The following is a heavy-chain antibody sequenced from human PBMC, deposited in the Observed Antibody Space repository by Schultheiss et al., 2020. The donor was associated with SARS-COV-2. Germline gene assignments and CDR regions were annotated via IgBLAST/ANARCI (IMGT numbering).Heavy chain of an antibody. Sequence: SETLSLTCTVSGGSISSYYWSWIRQPAGKGLEWIGRIYTSGNTVYNPSLKSRVTISVDTSKNQFSLKLSSVTAADTAVYYCAKYSSSLTGAFDIWGQGTMVTVSS. D-gene: IGHD6-13*01. J-gene: IGHJ3*02. CDR3: AKYSSSLTGAFDI. CDR2: IYTSGNT. CDR1: GGSISSYY. V-gene: IGHV4-4*07.